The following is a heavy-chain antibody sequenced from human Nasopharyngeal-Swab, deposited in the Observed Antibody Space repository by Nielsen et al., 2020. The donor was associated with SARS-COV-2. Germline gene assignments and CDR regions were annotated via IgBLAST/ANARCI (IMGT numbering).Heavy chain of an antibody. Sequence: ASVKVSCKASGYTFTSYYMHWARQAPGQGLEWMGIINPSGGSTSYAQKLEGRVTMTTDTSTSTAYMELRSLRSDDTAVYYCASFGGYYDYYYYGMDVWGQGTTVTVSS. D-gene: IGHD1-26*01. CDR1: GYTFTSYY. CDR2: INPSGGST. CDR3: ASFGGYYDYYYYGMDV. J-gene: IGHJ6*02. V-gene: IGHV1-46*04.